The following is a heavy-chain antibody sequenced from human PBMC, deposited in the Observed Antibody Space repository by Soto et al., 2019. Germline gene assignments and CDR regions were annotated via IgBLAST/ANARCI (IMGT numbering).Heavy chain of an antibody. V-gene: IGHV3-23*01. Sequence: GGSLRLSCAASGFTFRNYDLHWVRQAPGKGLEWVSFLSGSGGSTYYADSVKGRFTISRDNSKNTLYLQINSLRAEDTAVYYCAKAFPSIAVAASWGQGTLVTVSS. CDR2: LSGSGGST. CDR1: GFTFRNYD. D-gene: IGHD6-19*01. CDR3: AKAFPSIAVAAS. J-gene: IGHJ4*02.